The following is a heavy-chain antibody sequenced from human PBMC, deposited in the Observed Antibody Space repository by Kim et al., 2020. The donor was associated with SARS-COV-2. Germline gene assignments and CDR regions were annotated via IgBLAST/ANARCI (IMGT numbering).Heavy chain of an antibody. CDR2: ISGSGGST. J-gene: IGHJ4*02. D-gene: IGHD3-22*01. CDR1: GFTFSSYA. V-gene: IGHV3-23*01. CDR3: AKDLDYYDSSGYYGGFDY. Sequence: GGSLILSCAASGFTFSSYAMSWVRQAPGKGLEWVSAISGSGGSTYYADSVKGRFTISRDNSKNTLYLQMNSLRAEDTAVYYCAKDLDYYDSSGYYGGFDYWGQGTLVTVSS.